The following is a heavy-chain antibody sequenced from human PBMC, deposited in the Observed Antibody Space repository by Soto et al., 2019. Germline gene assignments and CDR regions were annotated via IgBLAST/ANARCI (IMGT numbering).Heavy chain of an antibody. D-gene: IGHD6-19*01. CDR2: ISGSGGST. CDR1: GFTFSSYA. Sequence: EVQLLESGGGLVQPGGSLRLSCAASGFTFSSYAMSWVRQAPGKGLEWVSAISGSGGSTYYADSVKGRLTISRDNSKNTLYLQMNSLRAEDTAVYYCAKDSLGESSGWYYFDYWGQGTLVTVSS. V-gene: IGHV3-23*01. CDR3: AKDSLGESSGWYYFDY. J-gene: IGHJ4*02.